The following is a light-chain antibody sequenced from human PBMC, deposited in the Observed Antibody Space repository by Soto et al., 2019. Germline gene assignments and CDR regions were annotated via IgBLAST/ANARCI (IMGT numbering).Light chain of an antibody. CDR3: QQSYSTLYT. V-gene: IGKV1-39*01. CDR1: QNIRTY. CDR2: AAT. Sequence: GDRVNITCRASQNIRTYLNWYQQKPGKAPTLLIYAATTLQSGVPSTFSGSASGTDFSLTISSLQPGDVATYYCQQSYSTLYTFGQGTKVDIK. J-gene: IGKJ2*01.